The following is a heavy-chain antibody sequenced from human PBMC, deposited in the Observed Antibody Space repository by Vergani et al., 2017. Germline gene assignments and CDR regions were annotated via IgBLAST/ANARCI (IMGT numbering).Heavy chain of an antibody. D-gene: IGHD3-3*01. CDR2: INHSGST. Sequence: QVQLQQWGAGLLKPSETLSLTCAVYGGSFSGYYWRWIRQPPGKGLEWIGEINHSGSTNYNPSLKSRVTISVDTSKNQFSLKPSSVTAADTAVYYCARGLGTIFGVVIIGDAFDIWGQGTMVTVSS. CDR3: ARGLGTIFGVVIIGDAFDI. J-gene: IGHJ3*02. CDR1: GGSFSGYY. V-gene: IGHV4-34*01.